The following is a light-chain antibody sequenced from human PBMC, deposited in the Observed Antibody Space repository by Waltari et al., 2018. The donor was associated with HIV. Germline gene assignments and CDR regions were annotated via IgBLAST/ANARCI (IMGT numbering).Light chain of an antibody. J-gene: IGKJ2*03. CDR3: MQALETPLYS. CDR2: LGS. V-gene: IGKV2-28*01. Sequence: DIVMTQSPLSLTVTPGEPASISCRSSQSLLHSNGYNYLDWYLQKPGQSPQLLIYLGSNRASGVPERFSGSGSGTDFTLKISRVEDEDVGVYFCMQALETPLYSFGQGTKLEIK. CDR1: QSLLHSNGYNY.